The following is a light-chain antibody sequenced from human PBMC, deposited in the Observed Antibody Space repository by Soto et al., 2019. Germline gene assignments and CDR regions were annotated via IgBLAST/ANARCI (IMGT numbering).Light chain of an antibody. CDR1: QSVDSST. J-gene: IGKJ4*01. CDR2: GAS. V-gene: IGKV3-20*01. Sequence: EVVLTQSLGTLSLSPGERATLSCRASQSVDSSTLAWYQQKPGQAPRLLISGASKRATGTPDRFSGSGSGTDFTLTVSRLEPEDFAVYYCQHFDDSLTFGGGTKGEIK. CDR3: QHFDDSLT.